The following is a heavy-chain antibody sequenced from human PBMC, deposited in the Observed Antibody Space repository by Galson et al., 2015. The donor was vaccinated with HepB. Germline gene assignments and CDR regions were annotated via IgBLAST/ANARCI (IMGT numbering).Heavy chain of an antibody. CDR2: IVVGSGNT. V-gene: IGHV1-58*02. CDR1: GFTFTSSA. J-gene: IGHJ6*02. D-gene: IGHD5-18*01. CDR3: AAADTAMVTRGPGYYYYGMDV. Sequence: SVKVSCKASGFTFTSSAMQWVRQARGQRLEWIGWIVVGSGNTNYAQKFQERVTITRDMSTSTAYMELSSLRSEDTAVYYCAAADTAMVTRGPGYYYYGMDVWGQGTTVTVSS.